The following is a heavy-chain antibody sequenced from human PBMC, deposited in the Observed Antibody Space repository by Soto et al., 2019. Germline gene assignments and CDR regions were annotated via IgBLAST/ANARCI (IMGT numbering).Heavy chain of an antibody. CDR2: INHSGST. CDR1: GGSFSGYY. D-gene: IGHD6-6*01. Sequence: SETLSLTCAVYGGSFSGYYWSWIRQPPGKGLGWIGEINHSGSTNYNPSLKSRVTISVDTSKNQFSLKLSSVTAADTAVYYCARVEQLVPNYDAFDIWGQGTMVTVSS. J-gene: IGHJ3*02. V-gene: IGHV4-34*01. CDR3: ARVEQLVPNYDAFDI.